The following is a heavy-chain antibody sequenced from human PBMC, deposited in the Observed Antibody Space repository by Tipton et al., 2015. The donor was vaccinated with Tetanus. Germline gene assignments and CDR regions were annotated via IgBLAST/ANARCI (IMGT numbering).Heavy chain of an antibody. Sequence: SLRLSCAASGFTFSSYAMRWVRQAPGKGLEWVAVISYDGSNKYYADSVKGRFTISRDNSKNTLYLQMNSLRAEDTAVYYCARDYYGSGSYNPARFDPWGQGTLVTVSS. CDR1: GFTFSSYA. J-gene: IGHJ5*02. D-gene: IGHD3-10*01. V-gene: IGHV3-30*04. CDR3: ARDYYGSGSYNPARFDP. CDR2: ISYDGSNK.